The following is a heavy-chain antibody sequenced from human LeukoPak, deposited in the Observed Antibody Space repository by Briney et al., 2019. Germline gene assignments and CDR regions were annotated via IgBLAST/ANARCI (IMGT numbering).Heavy chain of an antibody. CDR2: FDPEDGET. V-gene: IGHV1-24*01. J-gene: IGHJ6*02. Sequence: GASVKVSCKVSGYTLTELSMHWVRQTPGKGLEWMGGFDPEDGETLYAQKFQGRVTMTEDTSTDTAYMELSSLRSEDTAVYYCATDQRGAGLGFRYGSGSYNGMDVWGQGTTATVSS. CDR1: GYTLTELS. D-gene: IGHD3-10*01. CDR3: ATDQRGAGLGFRYGSGSYNGMDV.